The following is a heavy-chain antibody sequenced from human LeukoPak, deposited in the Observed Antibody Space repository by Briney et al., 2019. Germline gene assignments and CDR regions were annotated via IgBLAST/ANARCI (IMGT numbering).Heavy chain of an antibody. D-gene: IGHD2-2*01. J-gene: IGHJ5*02. Sequence: PSETLSLTCAVYGGSFSGYYWSWIRQPPGKGLEWIGEINHSGSTNYNPSLKSRVTISVDTSKNQFSLKLSSVTAADTAVYYCARDKYQLLFRSGWFDPWGQGTLVTVSS. CDR1: GGSFSGYY. CDR2: INHSGST. CDR3: ARDKYQLLFRSGWFDP. V-gene: IGHV4-34*01.